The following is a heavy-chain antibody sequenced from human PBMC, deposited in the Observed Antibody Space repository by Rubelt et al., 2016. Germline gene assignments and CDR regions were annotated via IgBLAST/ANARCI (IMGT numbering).Heavy chain of an antibody. CDR3: AHRLADSGNWDVGGFGP. CDR2: IYWDDDK. Sequence: QITLKESGPARVKPTQTLMLTCNFSGFSLTTSGVGVGWIRQPPGKALELLALIYWDDDKRYSPSLKNRLTITKDTSKNLVVLTMTKIVPGDTAMYDCAHRLADSGNWDVGGFGPWGQGVLVTVSS. J-gene: IGHJ5*02. CDR1: GFSLTTSGVG. V-gene: IGHV2-5*02. D-gene: IGHD6-13*01.